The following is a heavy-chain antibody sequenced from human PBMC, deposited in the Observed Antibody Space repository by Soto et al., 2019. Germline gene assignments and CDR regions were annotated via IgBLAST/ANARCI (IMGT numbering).Heavy chain of an antibody. Sequence: LSLTCDVYGGSLNYYYWSWIRQSPGKGLKWIGEIHPSGYTDYDPSLMSRVTMSVDTSKNQFSLKLTSVTAADTAVYYCTRGRDQYKLGNVWGPGTAVTVSS. J-gene: IGHJ6*02. V-gene: IGHV4-34*01. CDR3: TRGRDQYKLGNV. CDR2: IHPSGYT. CDR1: GGSLNYYY. D-gene: IGHD1-1*01.